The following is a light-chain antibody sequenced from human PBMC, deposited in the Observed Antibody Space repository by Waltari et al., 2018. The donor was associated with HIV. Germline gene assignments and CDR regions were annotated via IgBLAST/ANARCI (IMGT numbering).Light chain of an antibody. CDR3: AAWDDSLSGWV. J-gene: IGLJ3*02. Sequence: QSVLTQPPSASGTPGQRVTISCSGISSNYGSPSLSLYQQLPGTAPKLLINRNNQRPSGVPDRFSGPKSGTSASLAISGLRSEDEADYYCAAWDDSLSGWVFGGVTKLTVL. CDR2: RNN. V-gene: IGLV1-47*01. CDR1: SSNYGSPS.